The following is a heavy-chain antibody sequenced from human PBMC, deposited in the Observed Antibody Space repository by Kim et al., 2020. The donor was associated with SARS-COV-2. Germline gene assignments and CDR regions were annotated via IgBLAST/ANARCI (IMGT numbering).Heavy chain of an antibody. Sequence: SVKVSCKASGFTFTSSAVQWVRQARGQRLEWIGWIVVGSGNTNYAQKFQERVTITRDMSTSTAYMELSSLRSEDTAVYYCAAGPLYSGSYWVGEYWGQGTLVTVSS. D-gene: IGHD1-26*01. V-gene: IGHV1-58*01. CDR2: IVVGSGNT. CDR1: GFTFTSSA. J-gene: IGHJ4*02. CDR3: AAGPLYSGSYWVGEY.